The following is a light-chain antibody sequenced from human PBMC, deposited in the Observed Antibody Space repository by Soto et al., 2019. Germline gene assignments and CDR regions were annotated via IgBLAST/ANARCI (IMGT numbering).Light chain of an antibody. CDR3: QSYDSSLSAVV. V-gene: IGLV1-40*01. J-gene: IGLJ2*01. Sequence: QSVLTQPPSVSGAPGQRVTISCTGSSSNIGAGYDVHWYQQFPGTAPKLLLYGSTNRPSGVPDRFSGSKSGTSASLAIAGLQTEDEADYYCQSYDSSLSAVVFGGGTKVTAL. CDR1: SSNIGAGYD. CDR2: GST.